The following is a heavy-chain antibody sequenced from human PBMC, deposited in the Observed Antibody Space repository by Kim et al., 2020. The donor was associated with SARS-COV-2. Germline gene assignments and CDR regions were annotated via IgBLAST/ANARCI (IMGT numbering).Heavy chain of an antibody. CDR2: ISYDGRTK. CDR1: GFTFSGYV. V-gene: IGHV3-30*03. D-gene: IGHD2-8*01. Sequence: GGSLRLSCAASGFTFSGYVMHWVRQAPGKGLEWVALISYDGRTKFYADSGKGRFTISRDNSKNMLFVQVNSLRAEDTATYYCAREESNGPARVDSGGQGTQVTVAS. J-gene: IGHJ4*02. CDR3: AREESNGPARVDS.